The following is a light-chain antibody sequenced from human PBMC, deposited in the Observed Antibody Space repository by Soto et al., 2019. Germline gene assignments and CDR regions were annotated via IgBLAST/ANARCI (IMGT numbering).Light chain of an antibody. CDR2: EVS. Sequence: QSELTQAGSVCRSPGQPNNYTNTGTSSDVGSYNLVSWYQQHPGKAPKLMIYEVSKRPSGVSNRFSGSKSGNTAYLTISGLQAEDEADYYWCSYAGSSTYVVGTGTKVTVL. V-gene: IGLV2-23*02. J-gene: IGLJ1*01. CDR3: CSYAGSSTYV. CDR1: SSDVGSYNL.